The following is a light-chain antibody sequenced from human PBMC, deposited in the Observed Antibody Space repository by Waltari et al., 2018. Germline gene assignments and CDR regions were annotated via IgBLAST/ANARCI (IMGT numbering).Light chain of an antibody. CDR1: DSVRRA. J-gene: IGKJ1*01. CDR2: DAS. V-gene: IGKV3-20*01. Sequence: EIVLTQSPGTLSLSPGDSATLSCRASDSVRRALAWYQQGPGQAPRLLIYDASTRATVIPDIFSGSGSGADFSFTICRLGPEDFALYYCQHYRSLPVTFGQGTKVEIK. CDR3: QHYRSLPVT.